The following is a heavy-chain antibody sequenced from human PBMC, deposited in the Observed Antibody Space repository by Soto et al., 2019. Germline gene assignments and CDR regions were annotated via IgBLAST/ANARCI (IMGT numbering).Heavy chain of an antibody. CDR2: ISGSGDST. CDR3: AKEQYHGAGFDY. J-gene: IGHJ4*01. CDR1: GFTFSSYA. V-gene: IGHV3-23*01. Sequence: GGSLRLSWAASGFTFSSYAMNWVRQAPGKGLEWVSTISGSGDSTYYADSAKGRFTISRDNSKKTLYVQMDSLGAGDTALYYCAKEQYHGAGFDYWGHGTVVTGSA. D-gene: IGHD2-2*01.